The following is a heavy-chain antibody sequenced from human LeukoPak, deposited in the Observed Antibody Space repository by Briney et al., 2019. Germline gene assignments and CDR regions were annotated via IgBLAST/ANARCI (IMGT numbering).Heavy chain of an antibody. V-gene: IGHV3-30*18. J-gene: IGHJ3*02. Sequence: GGSLRLSCAASGFTFSHYGMHWVRQAPGKGLEWVALISSDGGNKYYADSVKGRFTISRDNSKNTLYLQMNSLRAEDTAVYYCAKASTANSDAFDIWGQGTMVTVSS. CDR3: AKASTANSDAFDI. CDR1: GFTFSHYG. CDR2: ISSDGGNK. D-gene: IGHD4/OR15-4a*01.